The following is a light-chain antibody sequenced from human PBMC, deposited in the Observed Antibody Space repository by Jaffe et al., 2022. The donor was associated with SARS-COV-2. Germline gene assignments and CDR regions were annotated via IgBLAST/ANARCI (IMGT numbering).Light chain of an antibody. J-gene: IGKJ2*01. Sequence: DIQMTQSPSSLSASVEDRVTITCRASQSISSYLNWYQQKPGKAPKLLIYAASSLQSGVPSRFSGSGSGTDFTLTISSLQPEDFATYYCQQSYSTPYTFGQGTKLEI. V-gene: IGKV1-39*01. CDR3: QQSYSTPYT. CDR1: QSISSY. CDR2: AAS.